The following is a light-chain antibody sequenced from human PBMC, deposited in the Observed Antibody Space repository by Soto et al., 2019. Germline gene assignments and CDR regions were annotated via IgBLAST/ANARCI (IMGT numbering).Light chain of an antibody. CDR3: QQYASSPRT. V-gene: IGKV3-20*01. CDR1: QSVSSNY. J-gene: IGKJ1*01. CDR2: YPS. Sequence: EIVLTQSPGTLSLSPGERASLSCRASQSVSSNYLAWFQQKPGQAPRLLSSYPSSRATGIPDRFSGSGSGTDFTLTISRLEPEDFAVYYCQQYASSPRTFGQGTKVDIK.